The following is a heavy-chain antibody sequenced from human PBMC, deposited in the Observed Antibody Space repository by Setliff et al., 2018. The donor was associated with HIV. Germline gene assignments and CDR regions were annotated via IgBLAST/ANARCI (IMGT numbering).Heavy chain of an antibody. D-gene: IGHD6-19*01. CDR3: AKTQGWHLINY. CDR2: ITAGGGST. J-gene: IGHJ4*02. CDR1: GFTFSTYA. V-gene: IGHV3-23*01. Sequence: GGSLRLSCAVSGFTFSTYAMSWVRQAPGKGLEWVSAITAGGGSTYYADSVKGRFTISRDNSKNTLYLQMDSLRTEDTAVYYCAKTQGWHLINYWGPGTLVTAPQ.